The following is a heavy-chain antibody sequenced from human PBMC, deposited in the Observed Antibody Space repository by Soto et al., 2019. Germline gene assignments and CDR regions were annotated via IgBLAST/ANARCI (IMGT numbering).Heavy chain of an antibody. D-gene: IGHD3-22*01. Sequence: EVQLVESGGDLVQPGRSLRLSCAASGFTFDDYAMHWVRQVPGKGLQWVSGLSWHGVTIGYAASVKGRFTISRDNAKNSLNLHMTGLRPDDTALYYCAASRAYDSSDYSGVHYGMDVWGRGPTVPVSS. J-gene: IGHJ6*02. CDR1: GFTFDDYA. V-gene: IGHV3-9*01. CDR2: LSWHGVTI. CDR3: AASRAYDSSDYSGVHYGMDV.